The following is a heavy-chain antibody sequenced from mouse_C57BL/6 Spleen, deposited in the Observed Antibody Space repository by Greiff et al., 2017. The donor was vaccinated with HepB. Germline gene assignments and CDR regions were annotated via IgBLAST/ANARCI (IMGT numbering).Heavy chain of an antibody. CDR2: IYPRSGNT. CDR1: GYTFTSYG. J-gene: IGHJ3*01. Sequence: VQLQQSGAELARPGASVKLSCKASGYTFTSYGISWVKQRTGQGLEWIGEIYPRSGNTYYNEKFKGKATLTADKSSSTAYMELRSLTSEDSAVYFCAREGTTVRFAYWGQGTLVTVSA. V-gene: IGHV1-81*01. CDR3: AREGTTVRFAY. D-gene: IGHD1-1*01.